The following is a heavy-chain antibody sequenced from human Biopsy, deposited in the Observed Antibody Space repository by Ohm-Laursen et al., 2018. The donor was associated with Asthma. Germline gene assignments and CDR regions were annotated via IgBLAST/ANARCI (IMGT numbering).Heavy chain of an antibody. CDR3: ARGDSSNWSHYYFDY. J-gene: IGHJ4*02. D-gene: IGHD3-22*01. CDR1: GFAVSSDH. Sequence: SLRLSCTAPGFAVSSDHMFWVRHAPGKGLEWVSVIYSGGTSHTADSVEGRFTISRDYSKNTLYLQMHSLRAEDTAVDYCARGDSSNWSHYYFDYWGQGTLVTVSS. V-gene: IGHV3-53*01. CDR2: IYSGGTS.